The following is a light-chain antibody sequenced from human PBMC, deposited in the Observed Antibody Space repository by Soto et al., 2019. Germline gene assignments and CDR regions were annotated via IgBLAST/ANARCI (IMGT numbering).Light chain of an antibody. V-gene: IGKV1-9*01. J-gene: IGKJ1*01. CDR2: AAS. Sequence: IQLTQSPSSLSASLGDRFTITCRSSQGISSYLAWYQQKPGKAPKLLIYAASTLQSGVPSRFSGSGSGTDFTLTISSLQPEDFATYYCQQLNSYPRTFGQGTKVDIK. CDR3: QQLNSYPRT. CDR1: QGISSY.